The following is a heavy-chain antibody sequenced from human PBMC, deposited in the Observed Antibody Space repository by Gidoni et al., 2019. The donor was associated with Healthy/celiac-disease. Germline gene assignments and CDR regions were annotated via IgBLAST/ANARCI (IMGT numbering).Heavy chain of an antibody. D-gene: IGHD2-2*01. CDR3: AREGGVVVPAAMDYYYYYYMDV. CDR1: GVTFSSYA. J-gene: IGHJ6*03. V-gene: IGHV1-69*01. Sequence: QVQLVQSGAEVKKPGSSVKVSCKSSGVTFSSYAISWVRQAPGKGLEWLGGIIPIFGTANYAQKFQGRVTITADESTSTAYMELSSLRSEDTAVYYCAREGGVVVPAAMDYYYYYYMDVWGKGTTVTVSS. CDR2: IIPIFGTA.